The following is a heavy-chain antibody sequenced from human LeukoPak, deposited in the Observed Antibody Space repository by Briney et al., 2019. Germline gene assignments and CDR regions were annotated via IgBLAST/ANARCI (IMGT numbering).Heavy chain of an antibody. CDR2: ISYSGST. Sequence: SETLSFTCTVSGGSISSSIYYWGWIRQPPGKGLEWIGSISYSGSTYYNPSLKSRVTISVDTSKNQFSLKLSSVTAADTAVYYCTSKQWVYYYMDVWGKGTTVTVSS. D-gene: IGHD6-19*01. V-gene: IGHV4-39*01. CDR3: TSKQWVYYYMDV. J-gene: IGHJ6*03. CDR1: GGSISSSIYY.